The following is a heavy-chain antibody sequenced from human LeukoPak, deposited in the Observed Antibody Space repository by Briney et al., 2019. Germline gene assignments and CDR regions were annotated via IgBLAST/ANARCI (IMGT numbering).Heavy chain of an antibody. CDR3: ASDHNWNPSRYYYYYMDV. V-gene: IGHV1-69*13. J-gene: IGHJ6*03. Sequence: EASVKVSCKASGGTFSSYAISWVRQAPGQGLEWMGGIIPIFGTANYAQKFQGRVTITADESTSTAYMELSSLRSEDTAVYYCASDHNWNPSRYYYYYMDVWGKGTTVTVSS. CDR2: IIPIFGTA. D-gene: IGHD1-20*01. CDR1: GGTFSSYA.